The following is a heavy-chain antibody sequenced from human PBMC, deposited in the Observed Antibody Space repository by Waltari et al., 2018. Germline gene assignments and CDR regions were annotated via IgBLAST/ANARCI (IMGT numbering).Heavy chain of an antibody. V-gene: IGHV3-21*01. CDR3: ARDRRGYFDY. Sequence: EVQLVESGGGLVKPGGSLRLSCEASGFTFSGYSMNWVRQGPGKGLEWVSSISGDSRFIYYADSVNGRFTISSDDAKNSLYLQMNSLRVEDTAVYYCARDRRGYFDYWGPGTLVSVSS. D-gene: IGHD3-16*01. CDR2: ISGDSRFI. J-gene: IGHJ4*02. CDR1: GFTFSGYS.